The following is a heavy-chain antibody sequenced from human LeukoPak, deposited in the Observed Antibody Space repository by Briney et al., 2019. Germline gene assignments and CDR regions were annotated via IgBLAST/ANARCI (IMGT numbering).Heavy chain of an antibody. CDR3: ARRLPSDYYYYGMDV. D-gene: IGHD6-19*01. J-gene: IGHJ6*02. V-gene: IGHV3-64*01. Sequence: GGSLRLSCAASGFTFSIYAMPWVRQAPGKGLEYVSGISSNGGGTYYANSVKGRFTISRDDSKNTLYLQMGSLKAEDMAVYYCARRLPSDYYYYGMDVWGQGTTVTVSS. CDR1: GFTFSIYA. CDR2: ISSNGGGT.